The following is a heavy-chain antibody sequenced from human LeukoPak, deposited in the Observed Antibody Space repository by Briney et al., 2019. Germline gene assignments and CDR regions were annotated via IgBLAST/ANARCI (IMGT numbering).Heavy chain of an antibody. CDR2: INHSGST. V-gene: IGHV4-34*01. D-gene: IGHD4-17*01. Sequence: SETLSLTCAVYGGSFSGYYWSWIRQPPGKGLEWIGEINHSGSTNYNPSLKSRVTISVDTSKNQFSLKLSSVTAADTAVYYCASLMTTVTTPAFDIWGQGTMVTVSS. CDR1: GGSFSGYY. J-gene: IGHJ3*02. CDR3: ASLMTTVTTPAFDI.